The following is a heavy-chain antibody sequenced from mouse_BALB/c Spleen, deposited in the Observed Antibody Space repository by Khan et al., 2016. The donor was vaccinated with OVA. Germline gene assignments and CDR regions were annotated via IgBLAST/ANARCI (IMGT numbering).Heavy chain of an antibody. D-gene: IGHD2-14*01. Sequence: VQLQQSGAELARPGASVTMSCKASGYTFTSYTIHWIKMRPGQGLEWIGYINPSNGYTNYNQKFKDKSTLTADKSSTTAYLQLSSLTSDDSAVYDGVRAGAYYRNDGWFAYWGLGTLVTVSA. V-gene: IGHV1-4*01. CDR2: INPSNGYT. J-gene: IGHJ3*01. CDR1: GYTFTSYT. CDR3: VRAGAYYRNDGWFAY.